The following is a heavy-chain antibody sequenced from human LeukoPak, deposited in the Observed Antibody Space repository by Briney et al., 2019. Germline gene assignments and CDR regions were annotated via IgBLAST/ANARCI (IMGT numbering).Heavy chain of an antibody. Sequence: GGSLRLSCAASGLIFTNAWMTWVRQAPGKGLEWVGRIKSKPDGGTTDYAAPVKGRFTISRDDSKNTLYVQMNSLRTEDTAVYYCASHTVVVTATHDAFAFWGQGTMVTVSS. J-gene: IGHJ3*01. CDR3: ASHTVVVTATHDAFAF. V-gene: IGHV3-15*01. CDR1: GLIFTNAW. D-gene: IGHD2-21*02. CDR2: IKSKPDGGTT.